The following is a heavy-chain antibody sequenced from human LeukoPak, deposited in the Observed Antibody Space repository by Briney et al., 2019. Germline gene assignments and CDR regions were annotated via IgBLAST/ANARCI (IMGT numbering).Heavy chain of an antibody. J-gene: IGHJ4*02. V-gene: IGHV4-4*09. CDR3: ARDRFSSFDY. Sequence: SETLSLTCTVSGGSMRSYYWSWIRQSPGKGLEWIGYIYSSGSTNYNPSLKSRVTISVDMSKNQFSLKVNFVTAADTGVYYCARDRFSSFDYWGQGTLVTVSS. CDR2: IYSSGST. CDR1: GGSMRSYY.